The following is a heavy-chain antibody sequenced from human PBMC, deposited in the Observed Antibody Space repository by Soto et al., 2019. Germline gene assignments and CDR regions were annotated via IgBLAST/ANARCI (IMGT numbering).Heavy chain of an antibody. J-gene: IGHJ6*02. Sequence: GESLKISCKGSGYSFTSYWISWVRQMPGKGLEWMGRIDPGDSYTNYSPSFQGHVTISVDKSISTAYLQWSSLKASDTAMYYCARRYCSSNTCPRNYYAMDVWGQGTTVTVPS. CDR1: GYSFTSYW. CDR2: IDPGDSYT. V-gene: IGHV5-10-1*01. CDR3: ARRYCSSNTCPRNYYAMDV. D-gene: IGHD2-2*01.